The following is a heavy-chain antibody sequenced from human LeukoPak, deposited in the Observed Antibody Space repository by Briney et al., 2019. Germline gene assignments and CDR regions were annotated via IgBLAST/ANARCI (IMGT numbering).Heavy chain of an antibody. D-gene: IGHD3-10*01. V-gene: IGHV1-18*01. CDR1: GYTFTSYG. J-gene: IGHJ5*02. Sequence: ASVKVSCKASGYTFTSYGISWVRQAPGQGLEWMGWISAYNGNTNYAQKLQGRVTMTTDTSTSTAYMELRSLRSDDTAVYYCARGSLGSGGYWGEDNWFDPWGQGTLVTVSS. CDR2: ISAYNGNT. CDR3: ARGSLGSGGYWGEDNWFDP.